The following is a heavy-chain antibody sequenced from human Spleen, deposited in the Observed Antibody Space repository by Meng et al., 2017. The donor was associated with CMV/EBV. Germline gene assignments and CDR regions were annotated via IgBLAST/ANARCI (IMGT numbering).Heavy chain of an antibody. J-gene: IGHJ4*02. V-gene: IGHV3-9*01. CDR2: ISWNSGSI. CDR3: AKGRGCGYRGGIDY. CDR1: GFTFDDYA. Sequence: SLKISCAASGFTFDDYAMHWVRQAPGKGLEWVSGISWNSGSIGYADSVKGRFTLSRDNAKNSLYLQMNSLRDEDTALYYCAKGRGCGYRGGIDYGGQGALVTVSS. D-gene: IGHD3-22*01.